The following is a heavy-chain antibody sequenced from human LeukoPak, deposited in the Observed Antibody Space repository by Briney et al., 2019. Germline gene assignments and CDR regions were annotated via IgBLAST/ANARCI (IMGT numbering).Heavy chain of an antibody. J-gene: IGHJ4*02. CDR3: AKINNVDDF. V-gene: IGHV3-48*03. CDR2: ISSSGSTI. CDR1: GFTFSSYE. D-gene: IGHD1/OR15-1a*01. Sequence: PGGSLRLSCAASGFTFSSYEMNWVRQAPGKGLEWVSYISSSGSTIYYADSVKGRFTISRDNAKNSLYLQMNSLRAEDSAVYYCAKINNVDDFWGQGTLVTVSS.